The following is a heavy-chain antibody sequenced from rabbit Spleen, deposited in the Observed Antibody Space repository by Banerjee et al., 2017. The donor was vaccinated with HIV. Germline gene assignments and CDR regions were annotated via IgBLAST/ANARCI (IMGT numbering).Heavy chain of an antibody. V-gene: IGHV1S45*01. CDR3: ARDAGDYSTYGYPTLNL. CDR2: AYAGSSDTT. Sequence: LEESGGGLVKPGGTLTLTCTVSGFSFSSNWICWVRQAPGKGLEWVACAYAGSSDTTYSATWAKGRFTISKTSSTTVTLQMTSLTAADTATYFCARDAGDYSTYGYPTLNLWGQGTLVTVS. D-gene: IGHD6-1*01. J-gene: IGHJ4*01. CDR1: GFSFSSNW.